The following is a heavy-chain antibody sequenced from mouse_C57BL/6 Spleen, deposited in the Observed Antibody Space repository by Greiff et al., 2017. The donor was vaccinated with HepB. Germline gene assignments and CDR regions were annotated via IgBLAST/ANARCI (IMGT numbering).Heavy chain of an antibody. CDR2: IYWDDDK. CDR3: ARSRGRVPYWYFDV. CDR1: GFSLSTSGMG. Sequence: QVTLKESGPGILQSSQTLSLTCSFSGFSLSTSGMGVSWIRQPSGKGLEWLAHIYWDDDKRYNPSLKSRLTISKDTSRNQVFLKITSVDTADTATYYCARSRGRVPYWYFDVWGTGTTVTVSS. J-gene: IGHJ1*03. D-gene: IGHD3-3*01. V-gene: IGHV8-12*01.